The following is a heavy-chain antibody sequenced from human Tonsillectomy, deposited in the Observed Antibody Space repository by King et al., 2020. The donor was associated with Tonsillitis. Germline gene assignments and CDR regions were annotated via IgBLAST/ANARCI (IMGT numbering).Heavy chain of an antibody. CDR2: ICSSSSYI. Sequence: VQLVESGGGLVKPGGSLRLSCAASGFTFSSYSMNWVRQAPGKGLEWVSSICSSSSYIYYADSVKGRFTISRDNAKNSLYLQMNSLRAEDTAVYYCASPYSGSYFGAFDIWGQGTMVTVSS. V-gene: IGHV3-21*01. D-gene: IGHD1-26*01. CDR1: GFTFSSYS. CDR3: ASPYSGSYFGAFDI. J-gene: IGHJ3*02.